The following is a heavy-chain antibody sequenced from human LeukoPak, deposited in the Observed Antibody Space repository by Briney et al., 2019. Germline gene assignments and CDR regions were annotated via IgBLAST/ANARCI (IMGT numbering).Heavy chain of an antibody. D-gene: IGHD6-13*01. V-gene: IGHV3-30*03. CDR3: ARGYPGGIAAAPYFDY. CDR2: ISYDGSNK. J-gene: IGHJ4*02. Sequence: GGSLRLSCAASGFTFSVYGMHWVRQAPGKGLEWVAVISYDGSNKYYADSVKGRFTISRDNSKNTLYLQMNSLRAEDTAVYYCARGYPGGIAAAPYFDYWGQGTLVTVSS. CDR1: GFTFSVYG.